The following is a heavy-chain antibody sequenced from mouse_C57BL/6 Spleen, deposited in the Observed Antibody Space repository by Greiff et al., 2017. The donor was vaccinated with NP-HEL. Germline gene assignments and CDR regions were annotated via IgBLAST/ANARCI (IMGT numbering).Heavy chain of an antibody. V-gene: IGHV1-31*01. CDR2: IYPYNGVS. CDR1: GYSFTGYY. Sequence: VQLKESGPELVKPGASVKISCKASGYSFTGYYMHWVKQSHGNILDWIGYIYPYNGVSSYNQKFKGKATLTVDKSSSTAYMELRSLTSEDSEVYYCAIITTVVDVYYFDYWGQGTTLTVSS. CDR3: AIITTVVDVYYFDY. D-gene: IGHD1-1*01. J-gene: IGHJ2*01.